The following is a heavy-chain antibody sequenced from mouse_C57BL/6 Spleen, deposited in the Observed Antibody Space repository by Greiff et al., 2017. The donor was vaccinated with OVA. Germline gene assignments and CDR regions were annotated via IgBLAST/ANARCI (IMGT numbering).Heavy chain of an antibody. CDR3: ARGGASTVVSYYFDY. V-gene: IGHV1-39*01. CDR2: INPNYGTT. D-gene: IGHD1-1*01. J-gene: IGHJ2*01. Sequence: EVKLMESGPELVKPGASVKISCKASGYSFTDYNMNWVKQSNGKSLEWIGVINPNYGTTSYNQKFKGKATLTVDQSSSTAYMQLNSLTSEDSAVYYCARGGASTVVSYYFDYWGQGTTLTVSS. CDR1: GYSFTDYN.